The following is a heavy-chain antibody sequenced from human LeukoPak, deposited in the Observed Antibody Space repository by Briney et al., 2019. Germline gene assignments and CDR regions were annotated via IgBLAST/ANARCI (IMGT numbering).Heavy chain of an antibody. CDR3: ARKGSSSCFDY. D-gene: IGHD6-6*01. J-gene: IGHJ4*02. CDR1: GYTFISYQ. V-gene: IGHV1-46*01. Sequence: EASVKVSCKASGYTFISYQMHWVRQAPGQGLEWMGIINPTGGSTSHAQKFQGRVTMTRDTSTSTVYMELSSLRSEDTAVYYCARKGSSSCFDYWGRGTLVTVSS. CDR2: INPTGGST.